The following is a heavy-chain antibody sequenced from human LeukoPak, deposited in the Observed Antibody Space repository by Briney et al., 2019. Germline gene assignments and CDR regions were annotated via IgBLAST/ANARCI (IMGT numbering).Heavy chain of an antibody. V-gene: IGHV1-69*06. J-gene: IGHJ4*02. D-gene: IGHD3-16*01. CDR2: IIPIFGTA. Sequence: GASVTVSCKASGGTFSNYAISWVRQAPGQGLEWMGGIIPIFGTANYAQKFRGRVTITADTSTRTAYMELSSLRSEDTAVYYCAGDNDSRDPPHFDCWGQGTLVTVSS. CDR1: GGTFSNYA. CDR3: AGDNDSRDPPHFDC.